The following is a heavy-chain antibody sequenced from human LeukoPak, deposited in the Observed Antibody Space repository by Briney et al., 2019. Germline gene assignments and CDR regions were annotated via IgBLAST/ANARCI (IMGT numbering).Heavy chain of an antibody. V-gene: IGHV3-30*02. Sequence: GGSLRLSCAASGFTFSSYGMHWVRQAPGKGLEWVAFIRYDGSNKYYADSVKGRFTISRDNSKNTLYLQMNSLRAEDTAVYYCXXXXGGQWLVPKYYFDYWGQGTLVTVSS. J-gene: IGHJ4*02. CDR1: GFTFSSYG. CDR2: IRYDGSNK. D-gene: IGHD6-19*01. CDR3: XXXXGGQWLVPKYYFDY.